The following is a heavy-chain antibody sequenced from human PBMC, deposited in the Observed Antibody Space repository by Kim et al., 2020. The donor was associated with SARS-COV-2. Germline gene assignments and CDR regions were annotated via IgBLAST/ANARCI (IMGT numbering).Heavy chain of an antibody. CDR3: AREITIGFGELSQGYYYGMDV. D-gene: IGHD3-10*01. V-gene: IGHV1-2*04. CDR2: INPNSGVT. Sequence: ASVKVSCKASGYTFTGYYIHWVRQAPGQGLEWMGWINPNSGVTNYAQKFQGWVTMTRDTSISTAYMELSRLRSDDTAVYYCAREITIGFGELSQGYYYGMDVWGQGTTVTVSS. CDR1: GYTFTGYY. J-gene: IGHJ6*02.